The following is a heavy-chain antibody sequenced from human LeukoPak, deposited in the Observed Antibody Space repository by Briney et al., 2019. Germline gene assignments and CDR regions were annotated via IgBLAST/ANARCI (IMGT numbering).Heavy chain of an antibody. V-gene: IGHV3-9*01. J-gene: IGHJ6*02. D-gene: IGHD3-10*01. CDR2: ISWNSGSI. CDR1: GFTFDDYA. CDR3: AKDLHYGSGSYSDYYGMDV. Sequence: GGSLRLSCAASGFTFDDYAMHWVRQAPGKGLEWVSGISWNSGSIGYADSVKGRFTISRDNAKNSLYLQMNSLRAEDTALYYCAKDLHYGSGSYSDYYGMDVWGQGTTVTVSS.